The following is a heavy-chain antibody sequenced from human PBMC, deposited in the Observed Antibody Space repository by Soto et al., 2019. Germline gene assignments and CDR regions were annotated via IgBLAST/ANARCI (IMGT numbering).Heavy chain of an antibody. CDR1: GFSLSTSGVG. D-gene: IGHD3-10*01. CDR2: IYWDDDK. Sequence: QITLKESGPTLVKPTQTLTLTCTFSGFSLSTSGVGVGWIRQPPGKALEWLAPIYWDDDKRYSPSLKSRLTITKDNSNNQVVLTMTNMDPVDTATYYCPHRYYYGSGSYYSNWCDPWGQGTLVTVSS. CDR3: PHRYYYGSGSYYSNWCDP. J-gene: IGHJ5*02. V-gene: IGHV2-5*02.